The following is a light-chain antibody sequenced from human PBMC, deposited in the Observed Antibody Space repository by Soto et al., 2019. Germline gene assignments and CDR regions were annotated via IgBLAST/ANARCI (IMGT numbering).Light chain of an antibody. V-gene: IGKV3-15*01. CDR3: QQYNDWPQT. CDR1: QSVASN. J-gene: IGKJ1*01. Sequence: EIVMTQSPATLSVSPGERATLSSRASQSVASNLAWYQQKPGQTPRLLIYAASTRATGIPGRFSGSGSGTEFTVTISSLQSEDFAVYYCQQYNDWPQTFGQGTKVDIK. CDR2: AAS.